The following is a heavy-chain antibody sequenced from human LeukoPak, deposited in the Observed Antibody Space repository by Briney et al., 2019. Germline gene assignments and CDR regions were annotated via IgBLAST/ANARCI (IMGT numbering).Heavy chain of an antibody. CDR2: INPNSGGT. V-gene: IGHV1-2*02. CDR3: AREEGAPIAAANI. Sequence: ASVKVSCKASANTLGYYMHWVRQAPGQGLEWMGWINPNSGGTNYAQKFQGRVTMTRDTSISTAFMELSRLRSDDTAVYYCAREEGAPIAAANIWGLGTKVTVSS. J-gene: IGHJ3*02. D-gene: IGHD6-13*01. CDR1: ANTLGYY.